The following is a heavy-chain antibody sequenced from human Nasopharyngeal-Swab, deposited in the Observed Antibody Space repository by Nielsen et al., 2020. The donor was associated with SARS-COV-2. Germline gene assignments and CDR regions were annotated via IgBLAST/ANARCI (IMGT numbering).Heavy chain of an antibody. V-gene: IGHV3-30*18. CDR1: GFSFNNYG. D-gene: IGHD3-9*01. CDR3: AKKWSPFILTWGMDV. J-gene: IGHJ6*02. CDR2: ISYEGSKK. Sequence: GESLKISCAASGFSFNNYGLRWVRQAPGKGLEWVAVISYEGSKKYYVDSVEGRFTISKDNSKNMVYLQMNSLRTEDTAVYYCAKKWSPFILTWGMDVWGQGTTVTVAS.